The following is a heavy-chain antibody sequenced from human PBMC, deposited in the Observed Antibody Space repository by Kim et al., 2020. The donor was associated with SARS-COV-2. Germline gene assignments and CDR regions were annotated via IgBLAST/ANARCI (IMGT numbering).Heavy chain of an antibody. CDR1: GDSVSSNSAA. Sequence: SQTLSLTCAIPGDSVSSNSAAWNWIRQSPSRGLEWLGRTYYRSKWYNDYAVSVKSRITINPDTSKNQFSLQLNSVTPEDTAVYYCARDLTLIAAAGTSSHYYYYGMDVWGQGTTVTVSS. CDR2: TYYRSKWYN. V-gene: IGHV6-1*01. J-gene: IGHJ6*02. D-gene: IGHD6-13*01. CDR3: ARDLTLIAAAGTSSHYYYYGMDV.